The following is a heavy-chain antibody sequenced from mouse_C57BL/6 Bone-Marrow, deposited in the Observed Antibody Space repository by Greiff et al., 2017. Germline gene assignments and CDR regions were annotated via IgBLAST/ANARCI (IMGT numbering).Heavy chain of an antibody. CDR2: IHPSDSDN. CDR3: AIPLYYYCSSYGY. V-gene: IGHV1-74*01. D-gene: IGHD1-1*01. J-gene: IGHJ2*01. Sequence: QVQLQPPGAELVKPGASVKVSCKASGYTFPSYWMHWVKQRTGPGLEWIGRIHPSDSDNNSNQKFKGKATLTVDKSSSTAYMQLSSLTSEDSAVYYCAIPLYYYCSSYGYGGQGTTLTVSS. CDR1: GYTFPSYW.